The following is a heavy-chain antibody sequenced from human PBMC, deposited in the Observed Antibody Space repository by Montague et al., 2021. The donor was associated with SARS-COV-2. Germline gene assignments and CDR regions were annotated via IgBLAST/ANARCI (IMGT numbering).Heavy chain of an antibody. Sequence: SLRLSCAASGFPFSLFTMHWVRQAPGKGPEWVAVIFSDGQKKFYADSVKGRLTISRDNPTNTLFLQLDSLTADDMAVYYCVSDKGGVAGGHWGQGTLVTVSS. CDR1: GFPFSLFT. V-gene: IGHV3-30*04. D-gene: IGHD6-19*01. CDR2: IFSDGQKK. CDR3: VSDKGGVAGGH. J-gene: IGHJ4*02.